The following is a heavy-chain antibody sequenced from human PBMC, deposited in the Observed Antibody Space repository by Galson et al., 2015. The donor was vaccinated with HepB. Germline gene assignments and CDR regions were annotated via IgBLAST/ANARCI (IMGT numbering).Heavy chain of an antibody. V-gene: IGHV3-21*01. J-gene: IGHJ4*02. CDR1: GFTFSSYS. CDR2: ISSSSYI. Sequence: SLRLSCAASGFTFSSYSMNWVRQAPGKGLEWVSSISSSSYIYYADSVKGRFTISRDNAKNSLYLRMNSLRAEDTAVYYCAKEHAYCGGDCSGLGDHWGQGTLVTVSS. D-gene: IGHD2-21*02. CDR3: AKEHAYCGGDCSGLGDH.